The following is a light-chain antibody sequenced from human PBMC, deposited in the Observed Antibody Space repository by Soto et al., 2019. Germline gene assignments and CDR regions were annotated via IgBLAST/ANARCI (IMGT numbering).Light chain of an antibody. CDR1: QNIYSW. J-gene: IGKJ1*01. Sequence: IQMTQSPSSLSAYVGDRVTITCRASQNIYSWLNWYQQKPGNAPKLLIYAAFTLQSGVPPRFSGSESGTHFTLTISSLQPEDFAAYYCQQIYAAPVTFGQGTKVEFK. V-gene: IGKV1-39*01. CDR2: AAF. CDR3: QQIYAAPVT.